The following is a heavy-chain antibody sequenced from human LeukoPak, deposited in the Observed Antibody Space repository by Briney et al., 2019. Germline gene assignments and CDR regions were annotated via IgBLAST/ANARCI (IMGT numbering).Heavy chain of an antibody. CDR1: GFSFSYSW. D-gene: IGHD3-10*01. CDR2: IKQDGSEK. J-gene: IGHJ4*02. CDR3: ARAASSTRPYYFDY. Sequence: GGSLRLSCAASGFSFSYSWMTWVRQAPGKGLEWVASIKQDGSEKYYVDSVKGRFTISRDNAKNSLSLQMNGLRAEDTAVYYCARAASSTRPYYFDYWDQGTLVTVSS. V-gene: IGHV3-7*01.